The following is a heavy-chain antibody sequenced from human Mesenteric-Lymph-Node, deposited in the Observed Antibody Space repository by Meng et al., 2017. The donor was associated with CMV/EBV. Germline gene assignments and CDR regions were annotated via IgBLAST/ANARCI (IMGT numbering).Heavy chain of an antibody. V-gene: IGHV4-39*07. J-gene: IGHJ4*02. CDR1: GGSISSSSYY. CDR3: ARGFQGGYYTAFDY. CDR2: IYYSGST. Sequence: SETLSLTCTVSGGSISSSSYYWGWIRQPPGKGLEWIGSIYYSGSTYYNPSLKSRVTISVDTSKNQFSLKLSSVTAADTAVYYCARGFQGGYYTAFDYWGQGTLVTVSS. D-gene: IGHD3-22*01.